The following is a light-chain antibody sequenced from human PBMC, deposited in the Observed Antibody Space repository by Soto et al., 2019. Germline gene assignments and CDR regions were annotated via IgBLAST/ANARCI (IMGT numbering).Light chain of an antibody. Sequence: QSALTQPASVSGSPGQSITISCTGTSSDVGGYNFVSWYQQHPGKAPKLIIYDISNRPSGISNRFSGSKSGNTASLTISGLQAEDEADYYCSSYTSNITYVFGSGTKLTVL. J-gene: IGLJ1*01. CDR1: SSDVGGYNF. V-gene: IGLV2-14*03. CDR2: DIS. CDR3: SSYTSNITYV.